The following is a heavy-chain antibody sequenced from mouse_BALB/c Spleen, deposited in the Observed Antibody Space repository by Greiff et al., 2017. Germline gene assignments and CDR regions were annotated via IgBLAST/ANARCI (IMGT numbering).Heavy chain of an antibody. V-gene: IGHV14-3*02. D-gene: IGHD1-1*02. CDR1: GFNIKDTY. CDR2: IDPANGNT. J-gene: IGHJ3*01. Sequence: EVQLQQSGAELVKPGASVKLSCTASGFNIKDTYMHWVKQRPEQGLEWIGRIDPANGNTKYDPKFQGKATITADTSSNTAYLQLSSLTSEDTAVYYCARLYGGDTWFAYWGQGTLVTVSA. CDR3: ARLYGGDTWFAY.